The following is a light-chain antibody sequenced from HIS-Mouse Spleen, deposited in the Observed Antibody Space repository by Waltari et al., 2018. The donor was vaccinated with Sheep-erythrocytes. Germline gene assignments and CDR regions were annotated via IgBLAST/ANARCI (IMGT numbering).Light chain of an antibody. V-gene: IGLV2-8*01. CDR2: EVS. J-gene: IGLJ3*02. CDR3: SSYAGSNNWV. Sequence: QSALTQPPSASGSPGQSVTISCPRTSSDVGGYNYVSWYQQHPGKAPNLMIYEVSKRPSGVPDRFSGSKSGNTASLTVSGLQAEDEADYYCSSYAGSNNWVFGGGTKLTVL. CDR1: SSDVGGYNY.